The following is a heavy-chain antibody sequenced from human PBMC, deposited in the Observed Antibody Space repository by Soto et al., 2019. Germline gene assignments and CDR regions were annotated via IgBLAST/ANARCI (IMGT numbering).Heavy chain of an antibody. V-gene: IGHV4-34*01. CDR2: INHSGST. J-gene: IGHJ5*02. CDR1: GGSFSGYY. D-gene: IGHD3-22*01. Sequence: QVQLQQWGAGLLKPSETLSLTCAVYGGSFSGYYWSWIRQPPGKGLEGIGEINHSGSTNYNPSLKSRVTISVDTSKNQFSLKLSSVTAADTAVYYCARGKSYDSSGKGNWFDPWGQGTLVTVSS. CDR3: ARGKSYDSSGKGNWFDP.